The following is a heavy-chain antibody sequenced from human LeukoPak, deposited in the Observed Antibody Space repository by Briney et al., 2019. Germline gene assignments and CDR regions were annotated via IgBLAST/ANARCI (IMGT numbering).Heavy chain of an antibody. CDR1: GFTFSSYA. D-gene: IGHD6-19*01. CDR3: AKLFIDSSGWYFVY. Sequence: PGGSLRLSCAASGFTFSSYAMSWVRQAPGKGLEWVSAISGSGGSTYYADSVKGRFTISRDNTKNTLYLQMNSLRAEDTAVYYCAKLFIDSSGWYFVYWGQGTLVTVSS. V-gene: IGHV3-23*01. CDR2: ISGSGGST. J-gene: IGHJ4*02.